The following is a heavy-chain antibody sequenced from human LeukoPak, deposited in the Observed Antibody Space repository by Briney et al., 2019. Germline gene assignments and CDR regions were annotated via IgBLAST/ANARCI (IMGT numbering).Heavy chain of an antibody. D-gene: IGHD3-9*01. CDR3: AKPSYDILTGSSYYFDY. V-gene: IGHV3-23*01. CDR1: GFTFSSYA. J-gene: IGHJ4*02. Sequence: GGSLRLSCAASGFTFSSYAMSWVRQAPGKGLEWVSAISGSGGSTYYADSVKGRFTISRDNSKNTLYLQMNSLRAEDTAVYYCAKPSYDILTGSSYYFDYWGQGTLVTVSS. CDR2: ISGSGGST.